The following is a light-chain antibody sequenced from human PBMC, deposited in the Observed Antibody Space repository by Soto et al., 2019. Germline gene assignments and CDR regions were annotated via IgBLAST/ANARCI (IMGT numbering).Light chain of an antibody. Sequence: EIVLTQSPGTLSLSPWERATLSCRASQSVGSNLAWYLQKPGQAPRLLISGASTRAAGIPARFSGSGSGTEFILTISSLQSEDFAVYYCQHYDDWPWTFGQGTKVDIK. V-gene: IGKV3-15*01. CDR2: GAS. CDR3: QHYDDWPWT. J-gene: IGKJ1*01. CDR1: QSVGSN.